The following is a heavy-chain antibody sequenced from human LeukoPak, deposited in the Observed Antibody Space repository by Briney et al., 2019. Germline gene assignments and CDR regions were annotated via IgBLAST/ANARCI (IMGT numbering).Heavy chain of an antibody. CDR2: IRSKAYGGTT. D-gene: IGHD3-22*01. CDR3: TRDPSPLYYYDSSGYYYGI. CDR1: GFTFRDYG. Sequence: GGSLRLSCTGSGFTFRDYGMNWLRQAPGKGLEWVGFIRSKAYGGTTEYAASVKGRFTISRDDSKDIAHLQMNSLKIEDTAVYYCTRDPSPLYYYDSSGYYYGIWGQGTLVTVSS. V-gene: IGHV3-49*03. J-gene: IGHJ4*02.